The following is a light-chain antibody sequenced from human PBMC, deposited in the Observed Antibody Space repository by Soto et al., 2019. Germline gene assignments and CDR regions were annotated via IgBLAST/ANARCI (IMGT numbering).Light chain of an antibody. CDR3: VAWDDSLNGPV. Sequence: QSVLTQPPSASGTPGQWVTISCAGGSSDIGSNTVHWYQHLPGTAPKLLIYNGNQRPSGVPDRFSGSKSGTSASLAISGLQSEDEADYYCVAWDDSLNGPVFGGGTQLTVL. V-gene: IGLV1-44*01. J-gene: IGLJ2*01. CDR1: SSDIGSNT. CDR2: NGN.